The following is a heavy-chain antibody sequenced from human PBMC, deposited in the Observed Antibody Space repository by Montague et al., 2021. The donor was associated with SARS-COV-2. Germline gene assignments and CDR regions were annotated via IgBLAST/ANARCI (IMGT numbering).Heavy chain of an antibody. CDR2: IYTSGST. J-gene: IGHJ4*02. Sequence: TLSLTCTVSGGSISSGSYYWNWIRQPDGKGLEWIGRIYTSGSTNYNPSLKSRVTISVDTSKNQFSLKLSSVTAADAAVYYCARESLHLTGYYNDYFDYWGQGTLVTVSS. CDR3: ARESLHLTGYYNDYFDY. V-gene: IGHV4-61*02. D-gene: IGHD3-9*01. CDR1: GGSISSGSYY.